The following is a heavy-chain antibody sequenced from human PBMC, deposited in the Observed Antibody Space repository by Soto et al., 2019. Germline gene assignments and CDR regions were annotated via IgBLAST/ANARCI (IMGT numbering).Heavy chain of an antibody. CDR3: AKDLGYCGGDCYGLFDY. J-gene: IGHJ4*02. D-gene: IGHD2-21*02. Sequence: GGSLRLSCAASGFIFRSYAMSWVRQAPGKGLEWVSFISSSSSTIYYADSVKGRFTISRDNSKNTLYLQMNSLRAEDTAVYYCAKDLGYCGGDCYGLFDYWGQGTLVTVSS. CDR1: GFIFRSYA. V-gene: IGHV3-23*01. CDR2: ISSSSSTI.